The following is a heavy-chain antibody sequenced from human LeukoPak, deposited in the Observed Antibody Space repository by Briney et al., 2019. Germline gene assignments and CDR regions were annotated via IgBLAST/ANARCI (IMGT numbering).Heavy chain of an antibody. CDR1: GGSISSSSDY. D-gene: IGHD6-6*01. CDR2: IYYSGNT. Sequence: SETLSLTRTVSGGSISSSSDYWGWIRQPPGKGLEWIGSIYYSGNTYYNPSLKSRVTISLDTSKNQFSLKLSSETAADTAVYYCARQSVRAIAIAARPGNYFDYWGQGTLVTVSS. CDR3: ARQSVRAIAIAARPGNYFDY. J-gene: IGHJ4*02. V-gene: IGHV4-39*01.